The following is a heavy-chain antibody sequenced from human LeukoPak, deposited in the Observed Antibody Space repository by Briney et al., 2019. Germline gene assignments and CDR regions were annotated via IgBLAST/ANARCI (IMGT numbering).Heavy chain of an antibody. Sequence: PGGSLRLSCVGSGFTFSRYWLNWVRQAPGKGLEWVANIKQDGSEKYYVDSVKGRFTISRDNAKNSLYLQMNSLRAEDTAVYYCARDLAGTTFDYWGQGTLVTVSS. CDR3: ARDLAGTTFDY. V-gene: IGHV3-7*01. CDR1: GFTFSRYW. J-gene: IGHJ4*02. CDR2: IKQDGSEK. D-gene: IGHD1-7*01.